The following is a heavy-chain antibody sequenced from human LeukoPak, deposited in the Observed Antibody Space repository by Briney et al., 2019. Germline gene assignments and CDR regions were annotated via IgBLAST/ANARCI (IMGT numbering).Heavy chain of an antibody. V-gene: IGHV3-21*01. CDR2: ISSDSSYI. J-gene: IGHJ4*02. Sequence: GSLILSCAASGFTFSSYIMNWVGQAPGEGLEWVSSISSDSSYIYYADSVKGRFTISRDNAKNSLYLQMNSLRAEDTAVYYCARGSVGGGNYFDYWGQGTLVTVSS. CDR3: ARGSVGGGNYFDY. CDR1: GFTFSSYI. D-gene: IGHD3-16*01.